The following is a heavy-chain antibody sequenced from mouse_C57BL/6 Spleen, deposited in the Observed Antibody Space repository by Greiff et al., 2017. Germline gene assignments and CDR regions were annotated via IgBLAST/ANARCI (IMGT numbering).Heavy chain of an antibody. Sequence: EVQLQQSGPELVKPGASVKISCKASGYSFTDYNMNWVKQSNGKSLEWIGVINPNYGTTSYNQKFKGQATLTVDQSSSTDYLQLHSLTSEDSAVYYCAETAQATSYFDYWGKGTTLTVSS. D-gene: IGHD3-2*02. CDR1: GYSFTDYN. CDR2: INPNYGTT. CDR3: AETAQATSYFDY. V-gene: IGHV1-39*01. J-gene: IGHJ2*01.